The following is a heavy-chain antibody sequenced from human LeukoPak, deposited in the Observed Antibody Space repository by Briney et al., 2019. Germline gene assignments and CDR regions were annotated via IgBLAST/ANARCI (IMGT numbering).Heavy chain of an antibody. J-gene: IGHJ4*02. V-gene: IGHV3-30*02. CDR1: GFTFSSYG. CDR3: ARLSFKYSSGSYYFDY. Sequence: GGSLRLSCAASGFTFSSYGMHWVRQAPGKGLEWVAFIRYDGSNKYYADSVKGRFTISRDNSKNTLYLQMNSLRAEDTAVYYCARLSFKYSSGSYYFDYWGQGTLVTVSS. D-gene: IGHD3-22*01. CDR2: IRYDGSNK.